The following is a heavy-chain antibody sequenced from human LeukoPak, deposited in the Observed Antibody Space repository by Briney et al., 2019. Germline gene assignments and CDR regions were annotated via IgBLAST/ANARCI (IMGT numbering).Heavy chain of an antibody. CDR2: MNPNSGNT. V-gene: IGHV1-8*01. CDR1: GYTFTSYD. Sequence: ASVKVSFKASGYTFTSYDINWVRQATGQGLEWMGWMNPNSGNTGYAQKFQGRVTMTRNTSISTAYMELSSLRSEDTAVYYCARRLGYCSGGSCARGAFDIWGQGTMVTVSS. J-gene: IGHJ3*02. D-gene: IGHD2-15*01. CDR3: ARRLGYCSGGSCARGAFDI.